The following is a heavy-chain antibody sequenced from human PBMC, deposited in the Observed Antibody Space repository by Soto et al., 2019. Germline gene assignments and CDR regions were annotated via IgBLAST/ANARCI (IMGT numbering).Heavy chain of an antibody. Sequence: EAQLVESGGGLVQPGGSLRLSCADSGFSFGSDWMHWVRQGPGKGLVWVARINTDGSSTNYADSVKGRFTISRDNAKNTLYLQMNSLRAEDTAVYYCARSPGGYYIDWGQGTMVTVSS. CDR2: INTDGSST. CDR3: ARSPGGYYID. CDR1: GFSFGSDW. J-gene: IGHJ3*01. V-gene: IGHV3-74*01. D-gene: IGHD3-9*01.